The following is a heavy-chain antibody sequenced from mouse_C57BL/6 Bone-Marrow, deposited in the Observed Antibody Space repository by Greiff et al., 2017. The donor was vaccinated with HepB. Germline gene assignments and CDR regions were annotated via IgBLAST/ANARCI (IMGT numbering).Heavy chain of an antibody. CDR3: ARQGLLYYFAY. D-gene: IGHD2-12*01. Sequence: EVKLMESGGDLVKPGGSLKLSCAASGFTFSSYGMSWVRQTPDKRLEWVATISSGGSYTYYPDSVKGRFTISRDNAKNTLYLQMSSLKSEDTAMYYCARQGLLYYFAYWGQGTLVTVSA. J-gene: IGHJ3*01. V-gene: IGHV5-6*01. CDR1: GFTFSSYG. CDR2: ISSGGSYT.